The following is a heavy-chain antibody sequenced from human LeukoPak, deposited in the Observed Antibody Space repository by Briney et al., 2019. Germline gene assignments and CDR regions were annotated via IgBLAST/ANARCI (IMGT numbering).Heavy chain of an antibody. J-gene: IGHJ4*02. V-gene: IGHV1-18*01. CDR1: GYTFTSYG. CDR3: ARDRGGYEYDY. D-gene: IGHD5-12*01. Sequence: ASVKVSRKASGYTFTSYGISWVRQAPGQGLEWMGWSSAYNGNTNYAQKFQGRVTMTRDTSISTAYMELSRLRSDDTAVYYCARDRGGYEYDYWGQGTLVTVSS. CDR2: SSAYNGNT.